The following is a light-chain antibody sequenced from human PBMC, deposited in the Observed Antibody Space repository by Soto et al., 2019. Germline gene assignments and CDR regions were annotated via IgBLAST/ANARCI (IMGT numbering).Light chain of an antibody. CDR1: QSVSSN. CDR3: QQYHDRPRT. V-gene: IGKV3-15*01. Sequence: EILMTQSPATLSVSPGERATLSCRASQSVSSNLAWYQQKPGQVPRLLVYGASTRATGIPARFSGSGSGTEFTFTISSLQSEDFAIYYCQQYHDRPRTFGQGTKIEIK. CDR2: GAS. J-gene: IGKJ1*01.